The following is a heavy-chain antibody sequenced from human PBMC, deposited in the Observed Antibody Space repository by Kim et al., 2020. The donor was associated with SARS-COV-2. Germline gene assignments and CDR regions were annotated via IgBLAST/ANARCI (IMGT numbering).Heavy chain of an antibody. CDR1: GGSFSGYY. Sequence: SETLSLTCAVYGGSFSGYYWSWIRQPPGKGLEWIGEINHSGSTNYNPSLKSRVTISVDTSKNQFSLKLSSVTAADTAVYYCASPDSSSSGGYYGMDVWGQGTTVTVSS. V-gene: IGHV4-34*01. D-gene: IGHD6-6*01. CDR3: ASPDSSSSGGYYGMDV. CDR2: INHSGST. J-gene: IGHJ6*02.